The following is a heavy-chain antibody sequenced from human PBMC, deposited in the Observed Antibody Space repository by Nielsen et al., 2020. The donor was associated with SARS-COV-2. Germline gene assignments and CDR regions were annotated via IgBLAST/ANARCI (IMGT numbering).Heavy chain of an antibody. CDR3: ARGRWEEYFDY. J-gene: IGHJ4*02. Sequence: SETLSLTCAVSGGSISSSNWWSWVRQPPGKGLEWLGEMFHTGSTNYDPSLRSRVTISVDTSRDQFSLKLSSVTAPDTAVYYCARGRWEEYFDYWGQGTLVTVSS. CDR2: MFHTGST. V-gene: IGHV4-4*02. D-gene: IGHD1-26*01. CDR1: GGSISSSNW.